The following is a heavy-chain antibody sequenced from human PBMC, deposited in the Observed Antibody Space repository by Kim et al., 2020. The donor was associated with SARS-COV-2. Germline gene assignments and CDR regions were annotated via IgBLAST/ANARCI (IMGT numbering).Heavy chain of an antibody. CDR2: IKQDGSEK. D-gene: IGHD4-17*01. J-gene: IGHJ4*02. CDR1: GFTFSSYW. CDR3: ARDFGDYGDYWGLDY. Sequence: GGSLRLSCAASGFTFSSYWMSWVRQAPGKGLEWVANIKQDGSEKYYVDSVKGRFTISRDNAKNSLYLQMNSLRAEDTAVYYCARDFGDYGDYWGLDYWGQGTLVTVSS. V-gene: IGHV3-7*01.